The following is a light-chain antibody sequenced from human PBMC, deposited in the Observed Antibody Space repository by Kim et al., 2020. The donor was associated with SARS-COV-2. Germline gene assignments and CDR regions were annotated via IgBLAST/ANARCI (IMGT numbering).Light chain of an antibody. CDR3: QQYIGYPYT. V-gene: IGKV1-5*03. Sequence: ASVGDSITITCRASQSVSVWLAWFQQKEGQPPRLLIHKASNLQSVVPSRFMGSGSATEFTLTISILQPDDFATYYCQQYIGYPYTFGQGTKLEI. CDR1: QSVSVW. CDR2: KAS. J-gene: IGKJ2*01.